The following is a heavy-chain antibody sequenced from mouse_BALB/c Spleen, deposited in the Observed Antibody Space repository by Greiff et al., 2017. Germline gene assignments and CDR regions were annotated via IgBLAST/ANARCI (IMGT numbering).Heavy chain of an antibody. D-gene: IGHD3-3*01. V-gene: IGHV5-6*01. Sequence: DVQLVESGGDLVKPGGSLKLSCAASGFTFSSYGMSWVRQTPDKRLEWVATISSGGSYTYYPDSVKGRFTISRDNAKNTLYLQMSSLKSEDTAMYYCARHEGYYAMDYWGQGTSVTVSS. CDR2: ISSGGSYT. CDR1: GFTFSSYG. CDR3: ARHEGYYAMDY. J-gene: IGHJ4*01.